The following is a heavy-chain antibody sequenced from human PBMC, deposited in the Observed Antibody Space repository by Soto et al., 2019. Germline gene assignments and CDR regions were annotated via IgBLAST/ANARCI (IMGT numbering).Heavy chain of an antibody. Sequence: GGSLRLSCAASGYTFSSYAMTWVRQAPGKGLEWVSAISNSGGNTFHADSVKGRFTISRDNSKNTLYLQMNSLRAEDTAVYYCAKDQRGVSAAARMDVWGQGTTVTVSS. D-gene: IGHD6-13*01. CDR2: ISNSGGNT. CDR1: GYTFSSYA. J-gene: IGHJ6*02. CDR3: AKDQRGVSAAARMDV. V-gene: IGHV3-23*01.